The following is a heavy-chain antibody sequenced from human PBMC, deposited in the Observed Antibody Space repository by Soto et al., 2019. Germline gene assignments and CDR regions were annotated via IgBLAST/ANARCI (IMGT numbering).Heavy chain of an antibody. D-gene: IGHD2-2*01. CDR3: ARERGSMTVNNMRHALEV. CDR1: GGTFRTHG. V-gene: IGHV1-69*01. CDR2: NIPIFDIV. Sequence: QVQLVQSGAEVRKPGSSVMVSCKVSGGTFRTHGFSWVRQAPGQRLEWIGGNIPIFDIVAYGQKFQGRVTITADDSTNTAHMEMSGLTSEDTAVYFCARERGSMTVNNMRHALEVWGQGTTVTVSS. J-gene: IGHJ6*02.